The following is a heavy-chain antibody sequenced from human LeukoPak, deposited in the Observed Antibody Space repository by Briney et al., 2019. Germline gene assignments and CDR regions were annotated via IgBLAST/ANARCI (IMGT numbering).Heavy chain of an antibody. J-gene: IGHJ4*02. Sequence: PGGSLRLSCAASGFTFSNYAMRWVRQAPARGPEWVSSTSGGGERFYADSVKGRFTLSRDDSRNTVYLQLNNLRVEDTAIYYCAKANWVSNADAVWWGQGPQVTVSS. CDR3: AKANWVSNADAVW. D-gene: IGHD1-1*01. V-gene: IGHV3-23*01. CDR1: GFTFSNYA. CDR2: TSGGGER.